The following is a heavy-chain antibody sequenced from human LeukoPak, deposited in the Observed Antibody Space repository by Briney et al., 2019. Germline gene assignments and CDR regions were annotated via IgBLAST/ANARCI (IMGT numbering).Heavy chain of an antibody. J-gene: IGHJ4*02. CDR3: ARRSDIVVVPAAIPAFDY. V-gene: IGHV4-34*01. CDR1: GGSFSGYY. D-gene: IGHD2-2*01. CDR2: INHSGST. Sequence: SETLSLTCAAYGGSFSGYYWSWIRQPPGKGLEWIGEINHSGSTNYNPSLKSRVTISVDTSKNQFSLKLSSVTAADTAVYYCARRSDIVVVPAAIPAFDYWGQGTLVTVSS.